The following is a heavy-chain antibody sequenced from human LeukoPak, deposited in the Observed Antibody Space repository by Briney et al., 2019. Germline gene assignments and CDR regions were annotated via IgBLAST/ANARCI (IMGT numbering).Heavy chain of an antibody. CDR3: ARGLSFDFWSGYYLYYFDY. Sequence: ASVKVSCKASGYTFTSYDINWVRQATGQGLEWMGWMNPNSGNTGYAQKFQGRVTMTRNTSISTAYMELSSLRSEDTAVYYCARGLSFDFWSGYYLYYFDYWGQGTLVTVSS. J-gene: IGHJ4*02. CDR1: GYTFTSYD. D-gene: IGHD3-3*01. V-gene: IGHV1-8*01. CDR2: MNPNSGNT.